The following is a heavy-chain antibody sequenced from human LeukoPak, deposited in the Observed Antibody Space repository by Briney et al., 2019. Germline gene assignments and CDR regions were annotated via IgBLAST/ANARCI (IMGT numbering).Heavy chain of an antibody. D-gene: IGHD6-13*01. J-gene: IGHJ4*02. CDR1: GFTVSSNY. V-gene: IGHV3-53*01. Sequence: AGGSLRLSCAASGFTVSSNYMSWVRQAPGKGLEWVSVIYSGGSTYYADSVKGRFTISRDNSKNTLYLQMNSLRAEDTAVYYCARGSTAAAGTDYWGQGTLVAVSS. CDR3: ARGSTAAAGTDY. CDR2: IYSGGST.